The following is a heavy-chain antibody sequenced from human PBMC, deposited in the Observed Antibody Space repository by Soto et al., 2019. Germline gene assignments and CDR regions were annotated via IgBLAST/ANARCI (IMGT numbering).Heavy chain of an antibody. Sequence: ASVKVSCKASGYTFSSCGISWVRQAPGQGLEWMGWISAHKGNVKYAQKLQGRVTLTTDTSTGTAYMDLRSLRSDDTAVYYCARDLGGWSTGWFDPWGQGTLVTVSS. CDR3: ARDLGGWSTGWFDP. V-gene: IGHV1-18*01. CDR1: GYTFSSCG. J-gene: IGHJ5*02. D-gene: IGHD6-19*01. CDR2: ISAHKGNV.